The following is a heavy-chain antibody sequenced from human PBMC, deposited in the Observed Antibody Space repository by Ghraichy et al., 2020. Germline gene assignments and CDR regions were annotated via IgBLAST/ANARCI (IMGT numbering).Heavy chain of an antibody. Sequence: GSLRLSCTVSGGSISSSSYYWGWIRQPPGKGLEWIGSIYYSGSTYYNPSLKSRVTISVDTSKNQFSLKLSSVTAADTAVYYCGLASGWLPLVDYWGQGTLVTVSS. J-gene: IGHJ4*02. V-gene: IGHV4-39*01. D-gene: IGHD6-19*01. CDR2: IYYSGST. CDR3: GLASGWLPLVDY. CDR1: GGSISSSSYY.